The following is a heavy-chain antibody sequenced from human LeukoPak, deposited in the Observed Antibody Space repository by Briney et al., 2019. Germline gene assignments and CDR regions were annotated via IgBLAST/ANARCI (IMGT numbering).Heavy chain of an antibody. CDR2: INPNSGGT. J-gene: IGHJ4*02. V-gene: IGHV1-2*02. CDR3: AHTRYSSSWYFED. Sequence: GASVKVSCKASGYTFTGYYMHWVRQAPGQGLEWMGWINPNSGGTNYAQKFQGRVTITRDTSASTAYMELSSLRSEDTAVYYCAHTRYSSSWYFEDWGQGTLVTVSS. D-gene: IGHD6-13*01. CDR1: GYTFTGYY.